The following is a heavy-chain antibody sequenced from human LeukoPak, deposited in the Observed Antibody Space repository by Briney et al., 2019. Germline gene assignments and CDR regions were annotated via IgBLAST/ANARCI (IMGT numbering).Heavy chain of an antibody. CDR3: AREVDGGYCSGGSCYAFDI. CDR2: IKQDGSEK. D-gene: IGHD2-15*01. V-gene: IGHV3-7*03. J-gene: IGHJ3*02. Sequence: PGGSLRLSCAASGFTFSSYWMSWVRQDPGKGLEWVANIKQDGSEKYYVDSVKGRFTISRDNAKNSLYLQMNSLRAEDTAVYYCAREVDGGYCSGGSCYAFDIWGQGTMVTVSS. CDR1: GFTFSSYW.